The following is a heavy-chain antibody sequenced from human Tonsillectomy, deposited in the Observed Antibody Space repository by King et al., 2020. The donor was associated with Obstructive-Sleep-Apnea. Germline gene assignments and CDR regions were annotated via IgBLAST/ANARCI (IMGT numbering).Heavy chain of an antibody. Sequence: QLQESGPGLVKPSETLSLTCIVSGGSIRDYYWSWIRQSPGKGLEWNANIYYSGSTNHNPSLKSRVTISVDMSKNQISLKLSSVSAADTAVYYCATRVHYGDTRGFDLWGQGTMVTVSS. D-gene: IGHD4-17*01. J-gene: IGHJ3*01. CDR3: ATRVHYGDTRGFDL. V-gene: IGHV4-59*01. CDR2: IYYSGST. CDR1: GGSIRDYY.